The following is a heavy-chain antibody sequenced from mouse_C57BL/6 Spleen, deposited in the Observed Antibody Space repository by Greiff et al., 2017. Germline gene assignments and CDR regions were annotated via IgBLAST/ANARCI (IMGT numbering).Heavy chain of an antibody. CDR3: ARGITTRYYFDY. D-gene: IGHD2-4*01. Sequence: VQLQESGAELVKPGASVKISCKASGYAFSSYWMNWVKQRPGKGLEWIGQIYPGDGDTNYNGKFKGKATLTADKSSSTAYMQLSSLTSEDSAVYFCARGITTRYYFDYWGQGTTLTVSS. J-gene: IGHJ2*01. V-gene: IGHV1-80*01. CDR2: IYPGDGDT. CDR1: GYAFSSYW.